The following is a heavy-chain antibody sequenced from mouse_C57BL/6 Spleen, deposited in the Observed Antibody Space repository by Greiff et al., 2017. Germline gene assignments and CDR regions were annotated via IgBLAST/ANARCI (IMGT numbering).Heavy chain of an antibody. CDR3: SRGNSSGYLDY. J-gene: IGHJ2*01. V-gene: IGHV1-64*01. Sequence: QVQLQQPGAELVKPGASVKLSCKASGYTFTSYWMHWVKQRPGQGLEWIGMIHPNSGSTNYNEKFKSKATLTVDKSSSTAYMQLSSLTSEDSAVYYCSRGNSSGYLDYWGQGTTLTVSS. CDR2: IHPNSGST. D-gene: IGHD3-1*01. CDR1: GYTFTSYW.